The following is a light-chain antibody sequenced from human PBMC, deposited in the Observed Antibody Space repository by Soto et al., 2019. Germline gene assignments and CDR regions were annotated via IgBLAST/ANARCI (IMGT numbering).Light chain of an antibody. CDR1: QSVRNSY. CDR2: GAS. Sequence: EILLTQSPGTLSLSPGERATLSCRASQSVRNSYLAWYQQKPGQAPRLLIYGASGRATGIPDRFSGSGSGTDFTLTISRLEPEDFAVYHCQQYGRSPYTFGQGTKLEI. CDR3: QQYGRSPYT. V-gene: IGKV3-20*01. J-gene: IGKJ2*01.